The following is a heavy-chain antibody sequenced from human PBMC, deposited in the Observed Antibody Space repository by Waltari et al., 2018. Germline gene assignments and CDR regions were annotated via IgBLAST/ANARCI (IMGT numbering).Heavy chain of an antibody. D-gene: IGHD6-13*01. CDR1: GYAFTGYY. J-gene: IGHJ4*02. Sequence: QVQLVQSGAEVKKPGASVKVSCKASGYAFTGYYIHWVRQAPGQGLEWMGRINPNSGATNYVQKFQGRITMTRDSSISTAYMDLSRLTSDDTAIYYCATELYTSSWTYWGQGTLVTVSA. CDR2: INPNSGAT. CDR3: ATELYTSSWTY. V-gene: IGHV1-2*06.